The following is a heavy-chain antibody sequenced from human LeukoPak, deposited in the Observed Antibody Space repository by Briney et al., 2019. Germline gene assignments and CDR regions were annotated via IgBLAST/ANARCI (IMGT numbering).Heavy chain of an antibody. CDR2: ISAYNGNT. D-gene: IGHD4-17*01. CDR3: ARGIYGDYYIDY. V-gene: IGHV1-18*01. J-gene: IGHJ4*02. Sequence: GASVKVSCKASGYTFTSYGISWVRQAPGQGLEWMGWISAYNGNTNYAQKFQGRVTMTTDTSTSTVYMELSSLRSEDTAVYYCARGIYGDYYIDYWGQGTLVTVSS. CDR1: GYTFTSYG.